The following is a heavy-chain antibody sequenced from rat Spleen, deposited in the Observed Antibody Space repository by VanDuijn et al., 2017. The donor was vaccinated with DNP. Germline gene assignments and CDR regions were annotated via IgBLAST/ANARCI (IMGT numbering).Heavy chain of an antibody. Sequence: EVQLQESGPGLVKPSQSLSLTCSVTGDSVTSDYRWNWIRKFPGDKLEWMGYINNAGTTKYNPSLKSRISITRDTSKNQFFLQLNSLTTEDTATYYCARLRLEWEVRAMDAWGQGTSVTVSS. J-gene: IGHJ4*01. CDR2: INNAGTT. CDR1: GDSVTSDYR. V-gene: IGHV3-3*01. D-gene: IGHD1-1*01. CDR3: ARLRLEWEVRAMDA.